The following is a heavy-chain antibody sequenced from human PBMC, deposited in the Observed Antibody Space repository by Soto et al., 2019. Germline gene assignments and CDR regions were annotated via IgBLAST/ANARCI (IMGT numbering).Heavy chain of an antibody. D-gene: IGHD6-13*01. CDR2: IWYDGSNK. CDR3: ARDQGAAATHFQH. V-gene: IGHV3-33*08. J-gene: IGHJ1*01. CDR1: GFTFSSYG. Sequence: GXSLRLSCAASGFTFSSYGLHWFRQAPCKGLEWVAVIWYDGSNKYYADSVKGRFTISRDNSKNTLYLQMNSLRAEDTAVYYCARDQGAAATHFQHWGQGTLVTVSS.